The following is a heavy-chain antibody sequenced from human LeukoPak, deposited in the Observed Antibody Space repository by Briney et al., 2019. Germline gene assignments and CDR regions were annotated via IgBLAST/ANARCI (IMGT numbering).Heavy chain of an antibody. V-gene: IGHV3-48*02. CDR2: ISSSSSTI. CDR3: ARGFWEYQLPFHNWFDP. J-gene: IGHJ5*02. CDR1: GFTFSSYS. Sequence: GSLRLSCAASGFTFSSYSMNWVRQAPGKGLEWVSYISSSSSTIYYADSVKGRFTISRDNAKNSLYLQMNSLRDEDTAVYYCARGFWEYQLPFHNWFDPWGQGTLVTVSS. D-gene: IGHD2-2*01.